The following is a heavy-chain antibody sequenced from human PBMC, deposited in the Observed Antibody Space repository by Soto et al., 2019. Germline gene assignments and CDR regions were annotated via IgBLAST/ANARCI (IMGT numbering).Heavy chain of an antibody. Sequence: PGESLKISWKGSGCSFTSYGISWVRQMPGKGLEWMGRIDPSDSYTNYSPSFQGHVTISADKSISTAYLQWSSLKLRSVTAADSAVYYCARSGTTTPPFPKQWGQGTLVTVS. CDR3: ARSGTTTPPFPKQ. J-gene: IGHJ4*02. CDR1: GCSFTSYG. V-gene: IGHV5-10-1*01. D-gene: IGHD1-1*01. CDR2: IDPSDSYT.